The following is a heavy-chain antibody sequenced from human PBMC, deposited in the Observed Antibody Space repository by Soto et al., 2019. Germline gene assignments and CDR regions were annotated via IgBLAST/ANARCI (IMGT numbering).Heavy chain of an antibody. Sequence: ASVKVSCKASGYRFTSYGISWVRQAPGQGLEWMGWISAYNGNKKCTQKFQDRVTITTDTSTSTAYMELRSLRSEDTAVYYCARDVSGYYDCWGQGTLVTVSS. J-gene: IGHJ4*02. D-gene: IGHD3-22*01. CDR2: ISAYNGNK. CDR1: GYRFTSYG. V-gene: IGHV1-18*04. CDR3: ARDVSGYYDC.